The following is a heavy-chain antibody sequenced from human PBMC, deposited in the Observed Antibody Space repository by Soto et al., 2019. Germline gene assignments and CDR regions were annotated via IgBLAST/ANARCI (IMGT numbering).Heavy chain of an antibody. CDR3: AKARCTTTDCYVPDY. J-gene: IGHJ4*02. CDR1: GFTFSSYG. Sequence: GGSLRLSCAASGFTFSSYGMHWVRQAPGKGLEWVSVIRCDGSNTYYADSVKGRFIISRDNSRNTLYLHMNSLRAEDTAMYYCAKARCTTTDCYVPDYWGRGTLVTVSS. D-gene: IGHD1-26*01. CDR2: IRCDGSNT. V-gene: IGHV3-33*06.